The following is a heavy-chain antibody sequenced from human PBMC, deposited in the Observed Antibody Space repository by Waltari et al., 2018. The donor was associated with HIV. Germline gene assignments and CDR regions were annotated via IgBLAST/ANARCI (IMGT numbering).Heavy chain of an antibody. V-gene: IGHV1-24*01. CDR3: ATDFSGVVQGYSYYRLDV. CDR1: AYTLTELS. Sequence: QVQLVQSGAEVKKPGASVNVSCKVSAYTLTELSMHWLRQAPGKGPEWMGNVETKEDGTNDAQTFQVRVPMTEDISSDTAYMDLRRMTLGDTAVDVCATDFSGVVQGYSYYRLDVWGQGTTVTVSS. J-gene: IGHJ6*02. CDR2: VETKEDGT. D-gene: IGHD3-10*01.